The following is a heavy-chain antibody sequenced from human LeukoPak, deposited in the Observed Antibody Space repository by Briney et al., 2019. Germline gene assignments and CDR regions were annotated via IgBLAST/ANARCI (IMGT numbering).Heavy chain of an antibody. CDR2: IYTSGST. D-gene: IGHD3-22*01. CDR1: GGSISSYY. V-gene: IGHV4-4*07. J-gene: IGHJ6*02. CDR3: ARGTGYYDSSGYTYYYYGMDV. Sequence: ASETLSFTCTGSGGSISSYYWSWIRQPAGKGLKWIGRIYTSGSTNYNPSLKSRVTMSVDTSKNQFSLKLSSVTAADTAVYYCARGTGYYDSSGYTYYYYGMDVWGQGTTVNVSS.